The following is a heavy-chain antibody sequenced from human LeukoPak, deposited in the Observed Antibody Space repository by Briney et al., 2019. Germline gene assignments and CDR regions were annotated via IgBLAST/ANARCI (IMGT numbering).Heavy chain of an antibody. J-gene: IGHJ6*02. Sequence: ASVKVSCKASGGTFSSYAISWVRQAPGQRLEWMGWINAGNGNTKYSQKFQGRVTITRDTSASTAYMELSSLRSEDTAVYYCATAAAVYYYGMDVWGQGTTVTASS. V-gene: IGHV1-3*01. CDR1: GGTFSSYA. CDR2: INAGNGNT. CDR3: ATAAAVYYYGMDV. D-gene: IGHD6-13*01.